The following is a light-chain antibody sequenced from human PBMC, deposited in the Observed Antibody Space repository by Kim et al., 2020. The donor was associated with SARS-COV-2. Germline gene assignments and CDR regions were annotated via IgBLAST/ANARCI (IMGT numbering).Light chain of an antibody. CDR3: QKYNGAPWT. Sequence: APGGDIVTITCRASQGISNDLAWYQQKPGKVPKLLIFAASASQSGVPSRFSGSGSGTDFTLTISSLQPEDVATYYCQKYNGAPWTFGQGTKVDIK. J-gene: IGKJ1*01. V-gene: IGKV1-27*01. CDR1: QGISND. CDR2: AAS.